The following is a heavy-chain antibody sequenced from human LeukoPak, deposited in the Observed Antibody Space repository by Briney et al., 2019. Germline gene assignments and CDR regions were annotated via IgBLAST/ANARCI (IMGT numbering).Heavy chain of an antibody. Sequence: SVKVSCKASGGSFSSNIIGWVRQAPGQGLEWMGGIVPIFGKTKYAQKFQGRVTITTDESSSTAYMELSSLRSDNTAIYYCARGWGIPAPISWFDPWGQGTLVTVSS. D-gene: IGHD2-2*01. CDR2: IVPIFGKT. V-gene: IGHV1-69*05. CDR1: GGSFSSNI. CDR3: ARGWGIPAPISWFDP. J-gene: IGHJ5*02.